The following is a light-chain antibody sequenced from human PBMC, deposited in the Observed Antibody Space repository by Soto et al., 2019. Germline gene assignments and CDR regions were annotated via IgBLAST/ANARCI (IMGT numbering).Light chain of an antibody. CDR1: HGISNY. J-gene: IGKJ1*01. CDR2: VAS. CDR3: HKYNSAPWT. V-gene: IGKV1-27*01. Sequence: DIQMTQSPSSLSASVGDRVTITCRASHGISNYLAWYQQQPGKVPNLLIYVASTLQSGVPSRFSGSGSGTDFTLTISSLQPEDVATYYCHKYNSAPWTFGQGTKVEIK.